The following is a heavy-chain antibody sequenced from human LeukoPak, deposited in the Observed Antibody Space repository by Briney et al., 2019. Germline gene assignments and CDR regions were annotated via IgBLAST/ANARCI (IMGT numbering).Heavy chain of an antibody. CDR1: GFTFSSYA. CDR2: ISYDGSNK. Sequence: GGSLRLSCAASGFTFSSYAMHWVRQAPGKGLEWVAVISYDGSNKYYADSVKGRFTISRDNSKNTLHLQMNSLRAEDTAVYYCARDRYSSGWYDYWGQGTLVTVSS. CDR3: ARDRYSSGWYDY. D-gene: IGHD6-19*01. V-gene: IGHV3-30-3*01. J-gene: IGHJ4*02.